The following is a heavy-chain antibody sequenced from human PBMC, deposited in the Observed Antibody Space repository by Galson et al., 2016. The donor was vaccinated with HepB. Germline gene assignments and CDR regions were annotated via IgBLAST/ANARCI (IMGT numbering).Heavy chain of an antibody. CDR3: AKSQLGNYYEPGSYGSLDS. J-gene: IGHJ4*02. V-gene: IGHV3-23*01. Sequence: SLRLSCAASGFTFHTYAMNWVRQAPGQGLEWCSGISGSGAGTYYSGPIQGRFTISRDNSKNTLYLQMNSLRDDDTAIYYCAKSQLGNYYEPGSYGSLDSRGQGTLVTVSS. CDR2: ISGSGAGT. D-gene: IGHD3-10*01. CDR1: GFTFHTYA.